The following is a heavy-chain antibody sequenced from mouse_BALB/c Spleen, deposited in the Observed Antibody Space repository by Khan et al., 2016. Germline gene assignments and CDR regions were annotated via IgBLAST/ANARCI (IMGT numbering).Heavy chain of an antibody. V-gene: IGHV14-3*02. CDR2: IDPANGNT. CDR3: ARSPYDYDVGFAY. J-gene: IGHJ3*01. Sequence: IQLVQSGAELVKPGASVKLSCTASGFNIKDTYMHWVKQRPEQGLEWIGRIDPANGNTKYDPKFQGRATITADTSSNTAYRQLSSLTSEDTAVYYCARSPYDYDVGFAYWGQGTLVTVSA. D-gene: IGHD2-4*01. CDR1: GFNIKDTY.